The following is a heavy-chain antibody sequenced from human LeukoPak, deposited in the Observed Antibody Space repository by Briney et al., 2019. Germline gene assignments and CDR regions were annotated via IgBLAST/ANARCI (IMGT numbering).Heavy chain of an antibody. CDR2: ISSSSSYI. V-gene: IGHV3-21*01. J-gene: IGHJ4*02. CDR1: GFTFSSYS. Sequence: GGSLRLSCAASGFTFSSYSMNWVRQAPGKGLEWVSSISSSSSYIYYADSVKGRFTISRDNAKNSLYLQMNSLRAEDTAVYYCARDGRHTYYYGSGSYRFDYWGQGTLVTVSS. CDR3: ARDGRHTYYYGSGSYRFDY. D-gene: IGHD3-10*01.